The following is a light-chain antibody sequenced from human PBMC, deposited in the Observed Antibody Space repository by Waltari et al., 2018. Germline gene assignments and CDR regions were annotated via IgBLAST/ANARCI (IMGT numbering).Light chain of an antibody. Sequence: QSALTQPASVSGSPGQSITISCTGTSSDVGGYNYVSWYQQHPGKAPKFMIYDVSQRPSGVFNRFSGSKSGNTASLTISGRQAEDEADYYCSSYTSNNIWVFGGGTKLTVL. CDR2: DVS. CDR1: SSDVGGYNY. V-gene: IGLV2-14*01. J-gene: IGLJ3*02. CDR3: SSYTSNNIWV.